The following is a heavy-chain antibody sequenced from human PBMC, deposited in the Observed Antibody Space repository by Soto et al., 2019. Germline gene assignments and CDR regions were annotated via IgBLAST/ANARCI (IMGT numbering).Heavy chain of an antibody. D-gene: IGHD3-22*01. Sequence: GGSLRLSCAASGFPFSNAWMSWVRQAPGKGMEWVGRIKTKSDGGPTDYAAPVKGRFTISRDDSKNTLYLEMNGLKTEDTAVYYCTTDSGYQPRGGWFDPWGQGTLVTVSS. CDR1: GFPFSNAW. CDR2: IKTKSDGGPT. J-gene: IGHJ5*02. V-gene: IGHV3-15*01. CDR3: TTDSGYQPRGGWFDP.